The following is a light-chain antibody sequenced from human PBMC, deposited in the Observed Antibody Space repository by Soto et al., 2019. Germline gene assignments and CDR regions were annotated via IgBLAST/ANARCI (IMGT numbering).Light chain of an antibody. V-gene: IGKV3-20*01. CDR2: GVS. CDR3: QQYGSS. J-gene: IGKJ2*01. CDR1: QSVSSSY. Sequence: EIVLTQSPGTLSLSPGERATLSCRASQSVSSSYLAWYQQKPGQAPRLLIYGVSSRATGIPDRFSGSGSGTDFTLTISRLEPEDFAVYYCQQYGSSLGQGTKLEIK.